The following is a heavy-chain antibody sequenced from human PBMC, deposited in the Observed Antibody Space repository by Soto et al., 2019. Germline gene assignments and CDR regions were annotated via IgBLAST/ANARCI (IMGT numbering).Heavy chain of an antibody. Sequence: GGSLRLSCAASGFTVSSNYMSWVRQAPGKGLEWVSVIYSGGSTYYADSVKGRFTISRDNSKNTLYLQMNSLRAEDTAVYYCARDSTPEWGIGSSWQYLDYWGQGTLVTVSS. CDR2: IYSGGST. CDR3: ARDSTPEWGIGSSWQYLDY. J-gene: IGHJ4*02. CDR1: GFTVSSNY. D-gene: IGHD6-13*01. V-gene: IGHV3-66*01.